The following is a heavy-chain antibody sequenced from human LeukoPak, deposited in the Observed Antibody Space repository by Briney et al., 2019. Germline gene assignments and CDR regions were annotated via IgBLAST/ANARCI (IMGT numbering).Heavy chain of an antibody. V-gene: IGHV4-39*07. Sequence: PSETLSLTCTVSGGSISSGSYYWSWIRQPPGKGLEWIGSIYHSGSTYYNPSPKSRVTISVDTSKNQFSLKLSSVTAADTAVYYCARTGYSYGSYFDYWGQGTLVTVSS. D-gene: IGHD5-18*01. CDR3: ARTGYSYGSYFDY. J-gene: IGHJ4*02. CDR1: GGSISSGSYY. CDR2: IYHSGST.